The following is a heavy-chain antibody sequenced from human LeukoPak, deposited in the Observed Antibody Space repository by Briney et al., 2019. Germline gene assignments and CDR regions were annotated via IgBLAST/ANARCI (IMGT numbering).Heavy chain of an antibody. CDR2: IYHSGST. CDR3: ARAGWFGELYGPLDY. Sequence: SETLSLTCAVSGGSISSSNWWSWVRQPPGKGLEWIGEIYHSGSTNYNPSLKSRVTISVDTSKNQFSLKLSSVTAADTAVYYCARAGWFGELYGPLDYWGQGTLVTVSS. CDR1: GGSISSSNW. D-gene: IGHD3-10*01. V-gene: IGHV4-4*02. J-gene: IGHJ4*02.